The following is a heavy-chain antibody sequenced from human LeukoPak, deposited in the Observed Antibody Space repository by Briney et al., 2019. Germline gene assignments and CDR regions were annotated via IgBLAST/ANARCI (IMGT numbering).Heavy chain of an antibody. CDR3: ASGLGAAAGRGFDP. D-gene: IGHD6-13*01. J-gene: IGHJ5*02. CDR2: INSDGSST. Sequence: GGSLRLSCAASGFTFSSYWMHWVRQAPGKGLVWVSRINSDGSSTSYADSVKGRFTISRDNAKNTLYVQMNSLRAEDTAVYYCASGLGAAAGRGFDPWGQGTLVTVSS. CDR1: GFTFSSYW. V-gene: IGHV3-74*01.